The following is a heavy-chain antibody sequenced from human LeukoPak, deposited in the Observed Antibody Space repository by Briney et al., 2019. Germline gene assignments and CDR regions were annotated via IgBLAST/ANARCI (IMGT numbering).Heavy chain of an antibody. CDR1: GYTLTTYG. Sequence: GASVKGSCKASGYTLTTYGLSWVRQAPGQGLERMGWISAYSGNTNYAQKIQGRVTMTTDTSTSTAYMELWSLTSDDAALYYCARDLHSSGWYWFDTWGQGTLVTVSS. V-gene: IGHV1-18*01. J-gene: IGHJ5*02. D-gene: IGHD6-19*01. CDR2: ISAYSGNT. CDR3: ARDLHSSGWYWFDT.